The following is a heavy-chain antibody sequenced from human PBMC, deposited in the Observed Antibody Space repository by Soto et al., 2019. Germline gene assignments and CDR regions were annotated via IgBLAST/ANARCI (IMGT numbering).Heavy chain of an antibody. Sequence: ASVKVSCKASGYTFINYGMHWVRQAPGQRLEWMGWINTGNGNTKYSQKFQHRVTITTNTSASTAFMELSSLTSEDTAVFYCARDIGFYPTDPTSFDYWGQGTLVTVSS. D-gene: IGHD2-21*02. CDR1: GYTFINYG. CDR2: INTGNGNT. V-gene: IGHV1-3*04. J-gene: IGHJ4*02. CDR3: ARDIGFYPTDPTSFDY.